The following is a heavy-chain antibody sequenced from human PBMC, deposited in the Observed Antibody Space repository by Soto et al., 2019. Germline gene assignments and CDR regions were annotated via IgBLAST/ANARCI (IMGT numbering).Heavy chain of an antibody. V-gene: IGHV3-13*01. Sequence: EVQLVESGGGLVQPGGSLRLSCAASGFTFSNYDMHWVRQVTGKGLEWVSGITTAGDTYYPGSVKGRFTISREKAKNSLYLQRNSLSAGDTAVYYCARELHGGSYGMDFWGQGTTVTVSS. J-gene: IGHJ6*02. CDR2: ITTAGDT. CDR3: ARELHGGSYGMDF. CDR1: GFTFSNYD.